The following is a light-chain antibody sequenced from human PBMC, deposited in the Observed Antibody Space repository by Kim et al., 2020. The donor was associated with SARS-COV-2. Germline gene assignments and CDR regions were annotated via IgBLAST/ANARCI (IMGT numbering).Light chain of an antibody. Sequence: SSELTQDPAVSVALGQTVRITCQGYSLRSYYASWYQQKPGQAPVLVIYGKNNRPSGIPDRFSGSSSGNPASLTITGAQAVDEADYYCNSRDISGNNVYVV. CDR3: NSRDISGNNVYVV. J-gene: IGLJ2*01. CDR2: GKN. CDR1: SLRSYY. V-gene: IGLV3-19*01.